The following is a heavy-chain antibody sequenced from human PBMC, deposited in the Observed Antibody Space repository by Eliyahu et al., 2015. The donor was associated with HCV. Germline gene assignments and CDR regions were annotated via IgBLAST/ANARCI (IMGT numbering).Heavy chain of an antibody. J-gene: IGHJ6*02. CDR3: AKDFGHRHDYGDYAYYYYGMDV. CDR1: GFTFSNYA. V-gene: IGHV3-30*18. D-gene: IGHD4-17*01. Sequence: QVQXVESGGGVVQPGRSLRLSCAASGFTFSNYAIPWXXQAPGKGLEWVAIISFDGSKKYYADSVKGRFTISRDNSKNTLYLQMNSLRPEDTAVYYCAKDFGHRHDYGDYAYYYYGMDVWGQGTTVTVSS. CDR2: ISFDGSKK.